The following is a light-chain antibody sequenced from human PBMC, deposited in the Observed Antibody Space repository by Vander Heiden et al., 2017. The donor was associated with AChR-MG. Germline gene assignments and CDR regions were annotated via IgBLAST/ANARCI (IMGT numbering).Light chain of an antibody. V-gene: IGKV1-5*01. CDR3: QQYNDYWS. CDR1: QSISSW. J-gene: IGKJ1*01. Sequence: DIQMTQSPSTLSAAVGDRVTITCRASQSISSWLAWYQQKPGKAPKLLIYGASSLQSGVPSRSSGSGSGTEFTLTISSLQPDDLATYYCQQYNDYWSFGQGTKVEIK. CDR2: GAS.